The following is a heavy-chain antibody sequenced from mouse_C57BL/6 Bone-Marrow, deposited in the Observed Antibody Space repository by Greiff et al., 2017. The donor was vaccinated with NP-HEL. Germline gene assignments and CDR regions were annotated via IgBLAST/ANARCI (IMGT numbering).Heavy chain of an antibody. CDR3: ARGRDYDGPYAMDY. CDR2: INPNNGGT. CDR1: GYTFTDYY. J-gene: IGHJ4*01. Sequence: VQLQQSGPELVKPGASVKISCKASGYTFTDYYMNWVKQSHGKSLEWIGDINPNNGGTSYNQKFKGKATLTVDKSSSTAYMELRSLTSEDSAVYYCARGRDYDGPYAMDYWGQGTSVTVSS. V-gene: IGHV1-26*01. D-gene: IGHD2-4*01.